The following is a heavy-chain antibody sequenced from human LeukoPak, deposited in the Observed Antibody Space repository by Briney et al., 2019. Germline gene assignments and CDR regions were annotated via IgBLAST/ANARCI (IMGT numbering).Heavy chain of an antibody. CDR1: GYTLTSYG. V-gene: IGHV1-18*01. D-gene: IGHD2-2*01. J-gene: IGHJ4*02. CDR2: ISAYNGNT. Sequence: ASVKVSCKASGYTLTSYGISWVRQAPGQGLEWMGWISAYNGNTNYAQKLQGRVTMTTDTSTSTAYMELRSLRSDDTAVYYCARDGISPIEDIVVVPAAKWYYFDYWGQGTLVTVSS. CDR3: ARDGISPIEDIVVVPAAKWYYFDY.